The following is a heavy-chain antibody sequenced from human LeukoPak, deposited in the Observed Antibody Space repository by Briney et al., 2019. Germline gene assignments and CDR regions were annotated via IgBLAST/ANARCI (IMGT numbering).Heavy chain of an antibody. CDR1: GYTFTGYY. J-gene: IGHJ4*02. D-gene: IGHD2-15*01. V-gene: IGHV1-2*02. CDR2: INPNSGGT. Sequence: AAVKVSCKASGYTFTGYYMHWVRQAPGQGLGWMGWINPNSGGTNYAQKFQGRVTMTRDTSISTAYMELSRLRSDDTAVYYCARSGKCSGGSCYRKHFDYWGQGTLVTVSS. CDR3: ARSGKCSGGSCYRKHFDY.